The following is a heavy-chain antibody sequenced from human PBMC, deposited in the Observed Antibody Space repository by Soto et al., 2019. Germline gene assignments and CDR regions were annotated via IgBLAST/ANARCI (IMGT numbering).Heavy chain of an antibody. V-gene: IGHV4-59*01. CDR3: ARSRGSTRSFDY. D-gene: IGHD2-15*01. CDR2: IYYSGST. J-gene: IGHJ4*02. CDR1: GGSISTYW. Sequence: SETLSLTCTVSGGSISTYWWSWIRQPPRKGLEWIGYIYYSGSTNYNPSLKSRVTISVDTSRNQFSLKLTSVTAADTAVYYCARSRGSTRSFDYWGQGTLVTVSS.